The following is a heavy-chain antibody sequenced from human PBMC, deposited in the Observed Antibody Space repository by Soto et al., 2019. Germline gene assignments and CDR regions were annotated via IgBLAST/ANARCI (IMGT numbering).Heavy chain of an antibody. CDR1: GFTFSSYS. V-gene: IGHV3-21*01. Sequence: GGSLRLSCAASGFTFSSYSMNWVRQAPGKGLEWVSSISSSSSYIYYADSVKGRFTISRDNAKNSLYLQMNSLRAEDTAVYYCARDRGRDGYNFDAFDIWGQGTMVTVS. CDR3: ARDRGRDGYNFDAFDI. J-gene: IGHJ3*02. CDR2: ISSSSSYI. D-gene: IGHD5-12*01.